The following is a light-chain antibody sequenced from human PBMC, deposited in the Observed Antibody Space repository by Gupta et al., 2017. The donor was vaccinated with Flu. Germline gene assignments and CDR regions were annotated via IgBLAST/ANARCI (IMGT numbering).Light chain of an antibody. CDR3: QVWDSDSDHHVV. J-gene: IGLJ2*01. Sequence: SSVLTPPPSVSVAPGQTARITCGGDNIETKSVHWYQQKPAQAPVLVIYDDSDRPSGIPERFSGFNSGNTATLTIARVETGDEADYYCQVWDSDSDHHVVFGGGTKLTVL. V-gene: IGLV3-21*02. CDR1: NIETKS. CDR2: DDS.